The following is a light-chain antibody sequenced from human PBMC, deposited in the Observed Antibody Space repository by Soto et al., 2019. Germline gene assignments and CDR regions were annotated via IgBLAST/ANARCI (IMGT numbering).Light chain of an antibody. J-gene: IGKJ1*01. CDR3: QRRSNCPPTWS. Sequence: IVLTQSPATLSLSPGKRATLSCRASQNISNYLIWYQQKPGXXPRLLIYDVSNRATGIPARFSGSVSRTHFTXTISXXDPDDLALDYCQRRSNCPPTWSFGQGTKVDIK. V-gene: IGKV3-11*01. CDR2: DVS. CDR1: QNISNY.